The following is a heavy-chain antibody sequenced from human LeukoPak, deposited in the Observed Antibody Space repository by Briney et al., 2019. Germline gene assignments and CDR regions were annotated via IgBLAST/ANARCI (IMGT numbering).Heavy chain of an antibody. J-gene: IGHJ4*02. CDR1: GFTFSRYA. D-gene: IGHD3-22*01. CDR2: LSGSGGST. V-gene: IGHV3-23*01. CDR3: AKGHYDSSTYVGGDYFDY. Sequence: EGSLRLSCAASGFTFSRYAMSWVRQAPGKGLEWVSALSGSGGSTYYADSVKGRFTISRDNSKNTLYLQMNSLRAEDTAVYYCAKGHYDSSTYVGGDYFDYWGQGALVTVSS.